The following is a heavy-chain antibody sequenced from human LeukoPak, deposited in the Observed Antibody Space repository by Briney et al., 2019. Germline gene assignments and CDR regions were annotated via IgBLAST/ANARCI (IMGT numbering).Heavy chain of an antibody. CDR1: GFTFSSYD. V-gene: IGHV3-13*04. Sequence: GGSLRLSCAASGFTFSSYDMHWAPQAPGKGLEWVSAIRTAGDTYYSTSVKGRFTISRENAKNALYLQMNSLRAGDTAAYYWARGEGIAAAGTTGFGMDVWGQGTTVTVSS. D-gene: IGHD6-13*01. CDR2: IRTAGDT. J-gene: IGHJ6*02. CDR3: ARGEGIAAAGTTGFGMDV.